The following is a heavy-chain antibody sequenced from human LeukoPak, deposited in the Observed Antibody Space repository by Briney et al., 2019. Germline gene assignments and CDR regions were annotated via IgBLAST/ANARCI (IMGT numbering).Heavy chain of an antibody. J-gene: IGHJ4*02. CDR3: ARDLRGVFDF. V-gene: IGHV3-7*01. CDR1: GFTFTGHW. Sequence: GGSLRLSCAASGFTFTGHWMAWVRQAPGKGLEWVANMNQGGSEKYYVDSVKGRFTISRDNAKTSVYLQMNSLRVEDTAVYYCARDLRGVFDFWGQGTLVTVAS. D-gene: IGHD3-10*01. CDR2: MNQGGSEK.